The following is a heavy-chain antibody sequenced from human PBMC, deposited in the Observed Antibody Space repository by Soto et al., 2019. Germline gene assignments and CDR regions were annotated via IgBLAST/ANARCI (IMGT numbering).Heavy chain of an antibody. D-gene: IGHD3-16*01. J-gene: IGHJ4*02. V-gene: IGHV3-23*01. CDR2: ISATGGGT. Sequence: GGSLRLSCSASGFKFSNYAMSWVRQAPGKGLEWVSLISATGGGTYYADSVKGRFTISRDNSHNTLYLQVHSLTAEDTAVYYCAKDRRAGGNSAFYFDFWGQGAQVTVAS. CDR1: GFKFSNYA. CDR3: AKDRRAGGNSAFYFDF.